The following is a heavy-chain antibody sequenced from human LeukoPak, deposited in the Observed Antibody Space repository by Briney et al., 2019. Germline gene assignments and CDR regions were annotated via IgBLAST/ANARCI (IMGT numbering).Heavy chain of an antibody. V-gene: IGHV4-4*02. CDR2: IYHSGSA. D-gene: IGHD3-10*01. J-gene: IGHJ4*02. Sequence: PSGTLSLTCAVSGGSISSSNWWNWVCQPPGKGLEWIGEIYHSGSANYNPSLRSRVTISLDKSENQFSLKLNSVTAADTAVYYCARKVRGVYNFDNWGQGTLVTVSS. CDR1: GGSISSSNW. CDR3: ARKVRGVYNFDN.